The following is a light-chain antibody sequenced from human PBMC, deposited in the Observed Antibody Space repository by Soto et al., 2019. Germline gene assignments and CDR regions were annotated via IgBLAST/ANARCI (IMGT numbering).Light chain of an antibody. CDR3: CSDAGSSNV. V-gene: IGLV2-23*02. CDR2: EVS. CDR1: SSDVGSYNL. J-gene: IGLJ1*01. Sequence: QSALAQPASVSGSPGQSITISCTGTSSDVGSYNLVSWYQQHPGKAPKLMIYEVSKRPSGVSNRFSGSKSGNTASLTISGLQAEDEADYYCCSDAGSSNVFGTGTKVTVL.